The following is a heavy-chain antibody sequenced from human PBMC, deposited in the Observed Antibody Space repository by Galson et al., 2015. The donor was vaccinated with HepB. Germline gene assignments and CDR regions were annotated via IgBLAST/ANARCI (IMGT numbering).Heavy chain of an antibody. V-gene: IGHV3-30-3*01. CDR1: GFTFSSYA. D-gene: IGHD3-22*01. CDR2: ISYDGSNK. Sequence: TLRLSCAASGFTFSSYAMHWVRQAPGKGLEWVAVISYDGSNKYYADSVKGRFTISRDNSKNTLYLQMNSLRAEDTAVYYCARLPYYYDSSGYYGDFDYWGQGTLVTVSS. CDR3: ARLPYYYDSSGYYGDFDY. J-gene: IGHJ4*02.